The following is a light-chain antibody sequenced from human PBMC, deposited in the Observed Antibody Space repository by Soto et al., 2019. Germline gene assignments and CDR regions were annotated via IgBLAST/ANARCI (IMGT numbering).Light chain of an antibody. CDR3: SSYTSSSTPYV. J-gene: IGLJ1*01. V-gene: IGLV2-14*01. CDR2: EVS. CDR1: SSDVGGYKY. Sequence: QSALTQPASVSGSPGQSITISCTGTSSDVGGYKYVSWYQQHPGKAPKLMIYEVSNRPSGVSNRFSGSKSGNTASLTISGLQAEDGADYYCSSYTSSSTPYVFGTGTKVTVL.